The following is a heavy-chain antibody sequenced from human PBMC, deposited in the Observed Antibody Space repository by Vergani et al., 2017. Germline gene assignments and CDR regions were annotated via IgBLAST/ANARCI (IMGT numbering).Heavy chain of an antibody. J-gene: IGHJ5*02. CDR1: GGSISSYY. CDR3: ARLTYRNWCDP. Sequence: QVQLQESGPGLVKPSETLSLTCTVAGGSISSYYWSWIRQPPGKGLEWIGYIYYSGSTNYNPSLKSRVTISVDTSKNQFSLKLSSVTAADTAVYYCARLTYRNWCDPWGQGTLVTVSS. CDR2: IYYSGST. V-gene: IGHV4-59*01. D-gene: IGHD1-26*01.